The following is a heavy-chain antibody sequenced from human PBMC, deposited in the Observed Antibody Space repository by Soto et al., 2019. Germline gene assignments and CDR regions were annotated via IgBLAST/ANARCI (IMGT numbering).Heavy chain of an antibody. CDR2: IYNDGTYS. D-gene: IGHD3-10*01. CDR3: TRGPRPISTGTGAY. J-gene: IGHJ4*02. V-gene: IGHV3-74*01. CDR1: GFIFKMYW. Sequence: GGSLRLSCAASGFIFKMYWMHWVRQSPGKGLVWISRIYNDGTYSDYADSVRGRFTISRDNVNGTLYLQMNNLRAEDSGLYYCTRGPRPISTGTGAYWGQGTQVTVSS.